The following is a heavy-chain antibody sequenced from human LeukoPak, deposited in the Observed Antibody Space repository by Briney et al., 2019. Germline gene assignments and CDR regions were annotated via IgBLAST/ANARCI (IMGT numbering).Heavy chain of an antibody. J-gene: IGHJ6*03. CDR3: AKVPNSYYYYYYMDV. Sequence: GGSLRLSCAAPGFTFSSYAMSWVRQAPGKGLEWVSAISGSGGSTYYADSVKGRFTISRDNSKNTLYLQMNSLRAEDTAVYYCAKVPNSYYYYYYMDVWGKGTTVTVSS. D-gene: IGHD2-21*01. CDR1: GFTFSSYA. CDR2: ISGSGGST. V-gene: IGHV3-23*01.